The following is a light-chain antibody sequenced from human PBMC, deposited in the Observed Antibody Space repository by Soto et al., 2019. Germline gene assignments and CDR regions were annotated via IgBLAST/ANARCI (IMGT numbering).Light chain of an antibody. CDR3: SSFTSSDTYD. V-gene: IGLV2-18*02. J-gene: IGLJ1*01. CDR2: DVN. CDR1: HSDVGSFNR. Sequence: QSVLTQPPSLSGSPGQSVAISCTGTHSDVGSFNRVSWYQQSPGTAPKLMFYDVNNRPSGVPDRFSGFKSGNAASLIISGLQAEDESDYYCSSFTSSDTYDFGTGTKVTVL.